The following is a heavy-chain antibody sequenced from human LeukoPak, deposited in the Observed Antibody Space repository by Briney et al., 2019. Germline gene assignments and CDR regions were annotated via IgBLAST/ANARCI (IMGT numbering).Heavy chain of an antibody. Sequence: GGSLRLSCAASGFTFSSYGMHWVRQAPGKGLEWVAFIRYDGSNKYYADSVKGRFTISRDNSKNTLYLQMNSLRAEDTAVYYCARDRLQWLHAFDIWGQGTMVTVSS. D-gene: IGHD6-19*01. J-gene: IGHJ3*02. CDR1: GFTFSSYG. CDR2: IRYDGSNK. CDR3: ARDRLQWLHAFDI. V-gene: IGHV3-30*02.